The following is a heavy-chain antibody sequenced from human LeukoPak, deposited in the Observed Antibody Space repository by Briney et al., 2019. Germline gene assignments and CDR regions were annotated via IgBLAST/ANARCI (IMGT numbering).Heavy chain of an antibody. CDR3: AKDRRPYGMDV. Sequence: GGSLRLSCAASGFTFSSYAMSWVRQAPGKGLEWVSVISGSGGDTYYADSVKGRFAISRDNSKNTLYLQMNSLRAEDTALYYCAKDRRPYGMDVWGQGTTVTVSS. CDR1: GFTFSSYA. V-gene: IGHV3-23*01. CDR2: ISGSGGDT. J-gene: IGHJ6*02.